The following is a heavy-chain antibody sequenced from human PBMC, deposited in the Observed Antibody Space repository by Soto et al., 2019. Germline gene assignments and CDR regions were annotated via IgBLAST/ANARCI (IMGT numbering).Heavy chain of an antibody. V-gene: IGHV1-18*01. D-gene: IGHD3-22*01. CDR1: GYTFTSYG. CDR2: ISAYNGNT. J-gene: IGHJ4*02. CDR3: ARFYDSSGYYYEYYFDY. Sequence: ASVKVSCKASGYTFTSYGISWVRQAPGQGLEWMGWISAYNGNTNYAQKLQGRVTMTTDTSTSTAYMELRSLRSDDTAVYYCARFYDSSGYYYEYYFDYWGQGTLVTVSS.